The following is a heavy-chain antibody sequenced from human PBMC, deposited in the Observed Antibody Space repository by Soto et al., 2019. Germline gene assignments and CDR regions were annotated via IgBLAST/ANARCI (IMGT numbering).Heavy chain of an antibody. V-gene: IGHV4-59*01. Sequence: PSETLSLTCTVSGGSISSYYWSWIRQPPGKGLEWIGYIYYSGSTNYNPSLKSRVTISVDTSKNQFSLKLSSVTAADTAVYYCARARGIAAAGTNYCYSSMDVCPQATTV. J-gene: IGHJ6*02. D-gene: IGHD6-13*01. CDR1: GGSISSYY. CDR2: IYYSGST. CDR3: ARARGIAAAGTNYCYSSMDV.